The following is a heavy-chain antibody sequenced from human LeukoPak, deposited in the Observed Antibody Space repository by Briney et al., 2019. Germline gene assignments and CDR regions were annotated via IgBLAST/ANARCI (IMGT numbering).Heavy chain of an antibody. D-gene: IGHD3-22*01. Sequence: GGSLRLSCAASGFTLSSYSMNWVRQAPGKGLEWVSSISRSSAYIYYADSVKGRFTISRDNAKNSLYLQMNSLRAEDTAVYYCARLSMIVVVGGDYWGQGTLVTVSS. J-gene: IGHJ4*02. CDR2: ISRSSAYI. CDR1: GFTLSSYS. V-gene: IGHV3-21*01. CDR3: ARLSMIVVVGGDY.